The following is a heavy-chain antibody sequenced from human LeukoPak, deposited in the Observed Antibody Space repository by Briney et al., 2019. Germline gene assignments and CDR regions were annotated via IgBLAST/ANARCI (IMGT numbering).Heavy chain of an antibody. CDR3: ARTPGTTSC. CDR2: INPNSGGT. Sequence: VASVKVSCKASGYTFTGYYMHWVRQAPGQGLEWMGWINPNSGGTNYAQKFQDRVSMTTDTSTSTAYMELTSLTYDDTAMYFCARTPGTTSCWGQGTLVTVSS. D-gene: IGHD4-17*01. CDR1: GYTFTGYY. V-gene: IGHV1-2*02. J-gene: IGHJ4*02.